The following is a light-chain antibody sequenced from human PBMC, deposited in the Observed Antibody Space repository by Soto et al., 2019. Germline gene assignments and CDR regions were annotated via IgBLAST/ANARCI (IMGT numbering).Light chain of an antibody. Sequence: EIVLTQSPSTLSLSPGERATLSCRASQSVSSYLAWYQQKPGQAPRLLIYDASNRATGIPARFSCSGSGTDFDLTISSLEPEDFAVYYCQQRSNWPPKGTFGQGTRLEIK. CDR3: QQRSNWPPKGT. CDR1: QSVSSY. J-gene: IGKJ5*01. V-gene: IGKV3-11*01. CDR2: DAS.